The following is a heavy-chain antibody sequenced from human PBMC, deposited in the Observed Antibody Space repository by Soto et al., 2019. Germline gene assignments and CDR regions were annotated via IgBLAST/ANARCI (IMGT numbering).Heavy chain of an antibody. CDR3: ARGSSIAGLYYGMDV. Sequence: QVQLQESGPGLVKPSQTLSLTCTVSGGSISSGGYYWTWIRQHPGKGLGWIGYNYYSGITYYNPSLKRRVTISLDTSKNQISLKLSSVTAADTAVYYCARGSSIAGLYYGMDVWGQGTTVTGSS. J-gene: IGHJ6*02. CDR2: NYYSGIT. D-gene: IGHD6-6*01. V-gene: IGHV4-31*03. CDR1: GGSISSGGYY.